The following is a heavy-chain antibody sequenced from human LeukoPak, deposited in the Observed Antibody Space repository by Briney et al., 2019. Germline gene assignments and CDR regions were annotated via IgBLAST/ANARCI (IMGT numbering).Heavy chain of an antibody. J-gene: IGHJ4*02. CDR1: GFTFSDYY. Sequence: GGSLRLSCAASGFTFSDYYMSWIRQAPGKGLEWVSYISGIATTIYYADSVKGRFTISRDNAKNSLYLQMNSLRVEDTAVYYCARARISTGYYTPYFDYWGQGTLVTVSS. CDR2: ISGIATTI. V-gene: IGHV3-11*04. CDR3: ARARISTGYYTPYFDY. D-gene: IGHD3-9*01.